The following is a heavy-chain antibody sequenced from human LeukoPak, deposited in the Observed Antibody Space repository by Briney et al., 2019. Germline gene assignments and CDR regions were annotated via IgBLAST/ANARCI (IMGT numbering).Heavy chain of an antibody. J-gene: IGHJ6*03. CDR3: AKGPNSDFWSGYSHYMDV. D-gene: IGHD3-3*01. CDR2: ISGSGSST. V-gene: IGHV3-23*01. CDR1: GFAFTNYV. Sequence: GRSLRLSCAASGFAFTNYVMNWVRQAPGKGLEWVSGISGSGSSTYYAASVRGRFTISRDSSKNTVYLQMSSLRAEDTAAYYCAKGPNSDFWSGYSHYMDVWGKGTTAIVSS.